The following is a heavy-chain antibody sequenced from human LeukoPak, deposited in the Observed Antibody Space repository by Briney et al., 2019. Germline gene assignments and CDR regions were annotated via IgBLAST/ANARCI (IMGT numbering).Heavy chain of an antibody. D-gene: IGHD5-12*01. J-gene: IGHJ4*02. Sequence: PGGSLRLSCAASGFTFSSYSMNCVRQAPGEGLEWVSYISSSSSTIYYADSVKGRFTISRDNAKNSLYLQMNSLRAEDTAVYYCASGYDDHPLSDYWGQGTLVTVSS. CDR3: ASGYDDHPLSDY. CDR2: ISSSSSTI. V-gene: IGHV3-48*01. CDR1: GFTFSSYS.